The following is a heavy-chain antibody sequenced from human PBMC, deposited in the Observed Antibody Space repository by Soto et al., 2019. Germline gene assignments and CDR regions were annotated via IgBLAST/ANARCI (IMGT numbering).Heavy chain of an antibody. D-gene: IGHD6-19*01. V-gene: IGHV3-48*03. CDR2: ISSSGSTI. CDR3: ATIAVPPAFDI. CDR1: GFTFSSYE. Sequence: EVQLVESGGGLVQPGGSLRLSCAASGFTFSSYEMNWVRQAPGKGLEWISYISSSGSTIYYADSVKGRFTISRDNAKNSLYLQMNSLRAEDTAVYYCATIAVPPAFDIWGQGTMVTVSS. J-gene: IGHJ3*02.